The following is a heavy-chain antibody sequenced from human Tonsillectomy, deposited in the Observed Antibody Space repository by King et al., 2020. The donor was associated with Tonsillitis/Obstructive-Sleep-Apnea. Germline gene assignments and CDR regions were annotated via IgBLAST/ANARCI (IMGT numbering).Heavy chain of an antibody. CDR1: GYTFTSYD. J-gene: IGHJ6*03. CDR2: MNPNSGNT. CDR3: ARGAYSGSYYYYYYYYMDV. D-gene: IGHD1-26*01. Sequence: VQLVESGAEVKKPGASVKVSCKASGYTFTSYDINWVRQATGQGLEWMGWMNPNSGNTGYAQKFQGRVTMTRNTSISTAYMELSSLRSEDTAVYYCARGAYSGSYYYYYYYYMDVWGKGTTVTVSS. V-gene: IGHV1-8*01.